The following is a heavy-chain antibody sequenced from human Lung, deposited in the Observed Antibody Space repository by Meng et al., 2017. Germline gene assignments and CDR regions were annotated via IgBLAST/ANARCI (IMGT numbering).Heavy chain of an antibody. V-gene: IGHV4-34*01. CDR1: GGSFSDYY. CDR2: INHSGST. D-gene: IGHD4-11*01. J-gene: IGHJ4*02. CDR3: ARGPTTMAHDFDY. Sequence: QVQIQQWGAGRLKPSGTLSLTFVVSGGSFSDYYWGWIRQPPGKGLEWIGEINHSGSTNYNPSLESRATISVDTSQNNLSLKLSSVTAADSAVYYCARGPTTMAHDFDYWGQGTLVTVSS.